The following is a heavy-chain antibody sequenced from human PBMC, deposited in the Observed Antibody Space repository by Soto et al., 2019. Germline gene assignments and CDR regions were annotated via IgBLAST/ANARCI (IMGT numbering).Heavy chain of an antibody. J-gene: IGHJ4*01. Sequence: LSIAANVSGLTLSRASYYWSWIRQHPGKGLEWVGNINYNGSTYYSPCLTSRVDVWADPSKNQFSRRLTSVTAADTAVYYCARYRTSGSWANVEYWGRGTLGTGSS. V-gene: IGHV4-31*03. D-gene: IGHD6-13*01. CDR3: ARYRTSGSWANVEY. CDR1: GLTLSRASYY. CDR2: INYNGST.